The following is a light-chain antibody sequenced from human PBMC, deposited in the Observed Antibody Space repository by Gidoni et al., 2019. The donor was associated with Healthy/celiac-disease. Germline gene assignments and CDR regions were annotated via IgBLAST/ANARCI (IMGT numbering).Light chain of an antibody. CDR3: QQSNNWPPWT. CDR1: QSVSSN. CDR2: GAS. Sequence: EIVMTQSPATLSVFPGERATLSCRASQSVSSNLAWYQQKPGQAPRLLIYGASTRAPGIPARFSGSGSGTEFTLTISSLQSEDFAVYYCQQSNNWPPWTFGPGPQL. J-gene: IGKJ1*01. V-gene: IGKV3-15*01.